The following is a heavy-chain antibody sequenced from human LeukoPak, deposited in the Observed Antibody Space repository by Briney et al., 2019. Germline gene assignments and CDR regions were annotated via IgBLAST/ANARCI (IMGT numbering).Heavy chain of an antibody. Sequence: GGSLRLSCAASGFTFSDYYMSWIRQAPGKGLEWVSYISSSSSYTNYADSVKGRFTISRDNAKNSLYLQMNSLRAEDTAVYYCARNIRYGSSWYWVDWFDPWGQGTLVTVS. V-gene: IGHV3-11*03. CDR1: GFTFSDYY. CDR2: ISSSSSYT. D-gene: IGHD6-13*01. CDR3: ARNIRYGSSWYWVDWFDP. J-gene: IGHJ5*02.